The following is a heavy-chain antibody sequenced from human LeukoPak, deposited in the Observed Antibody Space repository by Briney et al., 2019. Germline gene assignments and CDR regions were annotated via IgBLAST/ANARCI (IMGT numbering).Heavy chain of an antibody. CDR1: GYTFTGYF. CDR2: INPNSGGT. J-gene: IGHJ5*02. CDR3: ARDRVLLWFGERQIYNWFDP. V-gene: IGHV1-2*02. Sequence: ASVKVSCKASGYTFTGYFMHWVRQAPGQGLEWMGWINPNSGGTNYAQKFQGRVTMTGDTSISTAYMDLSSLRSEDTAVYYCARDRVLLWFGERQIYNWFDPWGQGTLVTVSS. D-gene: IGHD3-10*01.